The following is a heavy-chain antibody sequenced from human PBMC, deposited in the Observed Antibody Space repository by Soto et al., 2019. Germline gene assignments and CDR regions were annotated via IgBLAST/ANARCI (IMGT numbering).Heavy chain of an antibody. D-gene: IGHD2-2*01. CDR2: INNGGGHI. CDR1: GFTFSSYW. CDR3: ARGYCSSTSCDYYYAMDV. J-gene: IGHJ6*02. V-gene: IGHV3-74*01. Sequence: EVQLVESGGDLVQPGGSLRLSCAASGFTFSSYWMYWVRQAPGKGLVWVSRINNGGGHITYADAVKGRFTISRDNAKNTLYLQMNSLRAEDTAVYYCARGYCSSTSCDYYYAMDVWGQGATVTVSS.